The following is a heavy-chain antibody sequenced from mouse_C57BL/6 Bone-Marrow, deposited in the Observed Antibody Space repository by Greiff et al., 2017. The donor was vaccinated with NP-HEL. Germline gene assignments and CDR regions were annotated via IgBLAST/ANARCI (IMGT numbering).Heavy chain of an antibody. D-gene: IGHD1-1*01. CDR2: IWRGGST. CDR1: GFSLTSYG. J-gene: IGHJ1*03. V-gene: IGHV2-5*01. CDR3: AKNEGGSSPWYFDV. Sequence: VKLVESGPGLVQPSQSLSITCTVSGFSLTSYGVHWVRQSPGKGLEWLGVIWRGGSTDYNAAFMSRLSITKDNSKSQVFFKMNSLQADDTAIYYCAKNEGGSSPWYFDVWGTGTTVTVSS.